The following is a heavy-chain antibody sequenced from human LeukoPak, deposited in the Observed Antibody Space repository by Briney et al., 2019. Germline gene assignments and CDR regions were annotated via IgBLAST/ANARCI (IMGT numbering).Heavy chain of an antibody. CDR2: ISWNSGSI. Sequence: GRSLRLSCAASGFTFDDYAMHWVRQAPGKGLEWVSGISWNSGSIGYADSVKGRFTISRDNAKNSLYLQMNSLRAEDTALYYCAKDKEWELRGHFDYWGQGTLVTVSS. CDR3: AKDKEWELRGHFDY. V-gene: IGHV3-9*01. CDR1: GFTFDDYA. J-gene: IGHJ4*02. D-gene: IGHD1-26*01.